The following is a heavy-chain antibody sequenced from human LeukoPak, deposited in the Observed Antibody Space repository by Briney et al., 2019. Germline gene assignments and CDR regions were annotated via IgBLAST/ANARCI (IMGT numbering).Heavy chain of an antibody. CDR1: GFSFSSYW. CDR3: ARGYATFDY. J-gene: IGHJ4*02. V-gene: IGHV3-74*01. CDR2: INTDGSTT. Sequence: GGSLRLSCAASGFSFSSYWMHRVRQAPGKGLVWVSRINTDGSTTHYADSVKGRLTISRDNAKNTLYLQMNSLRAEDTAVYYCARGYATFDYWGQGTLVTVSS. D-gene: IGHD1-1*01.